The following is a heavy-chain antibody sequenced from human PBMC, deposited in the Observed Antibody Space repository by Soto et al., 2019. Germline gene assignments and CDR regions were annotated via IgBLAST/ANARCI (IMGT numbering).Heavy chain of an antibody. J-gene: IGHJ6*03. CDR2: IKQDGSEK. CDR3: ARVHSSSSGGDYYYYYMDV. CDR1: GFTFSSYW. V-gene: IGHV3-7*01. Sequence: GGSLRLSCAASGFTFSSYWMSWVRQAPGKGLEWVANIKQDGSEKYYVDSVKGRFTISRDNAKNSLYLQMNSLRADDTAVYYCARVHSSSSGGDYYYYYMDVWGKGTTVTVSS. D-gene: IGHD6-6*01.